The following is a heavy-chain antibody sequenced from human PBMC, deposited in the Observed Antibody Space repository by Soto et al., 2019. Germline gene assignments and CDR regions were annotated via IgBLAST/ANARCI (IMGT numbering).Heavy chain of an antibody. CDR3: VNDERLIADTVLAPGIGVWAEPLMLTVHS. CDR2: ISDSGDNI. J-gene: IGHJ5*01. CDR1: A. V-gene: IGHV3-23*01. D-gene: IGHD3-16*01. Sequence: ASRRISKNTGKGLEWVSIISDSGDNIYYADSVKGRFTISRDNSKNTLYLQMNSLRAEDTAVYYCVNDERLIADTVLAPGIGVWAEPLMLTVHS.